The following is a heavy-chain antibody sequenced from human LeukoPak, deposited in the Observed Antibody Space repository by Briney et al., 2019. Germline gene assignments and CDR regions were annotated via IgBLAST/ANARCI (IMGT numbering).Heavy chain of an antibody. CDR2: SSSSGTT. CDR3: ARGPIRRDGYNHFDY. CDR1: GGSISSSHSY. J-gene: IGHJ4*02. Sequence: SETLSLTCTVSGGSISSSHSYWGWLRQSPGKGLEWIGSSSSSGTTYYNPSLKNRVTMSLDTPNNQFSLRLTSLTAADTAVYYCARGPIRRDGYNHFDYWGQGTLVTVSS. V-gene: IGHV4-39*07. D-gene: IGHD5-24*01.